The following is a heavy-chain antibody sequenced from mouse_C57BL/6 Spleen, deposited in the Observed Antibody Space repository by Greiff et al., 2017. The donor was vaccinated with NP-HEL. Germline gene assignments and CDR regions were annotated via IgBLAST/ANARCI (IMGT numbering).Heavy chain of an antibody. CDR2: IDPSDSYT. CDR3: AREADDYPAWFAY. D-gene: IGHD2-4*01. J-gene: IGHJ3*01. Sequence: LQQPGASVKLSCKASGYTFTSYWMQWVKQRPGQGLEWIGEIDPSDSYTNYNQKFKGKATLTVDTSSSTAYMQLSSLTSDDSAIYYCAREADDYPAWFAYWGQGTLVTVSA. V-gene: IGHV1-50*01. CDR1: GYTFTSYW.